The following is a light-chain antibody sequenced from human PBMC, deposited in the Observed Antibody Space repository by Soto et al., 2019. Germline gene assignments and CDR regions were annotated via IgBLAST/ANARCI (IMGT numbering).Light chain of an antibody. CDR2: AAS. Sequence: AILMTQSPSSFSASTGDTITITCRASQSISTNLAWYQQKPGKAPKVLIFAASTLQSGVPSRFSGSGSGTDFTLTISCLQSEDFASYYCQQYYSYPLTFGGGTNVEIK. J-gene: IGKJ4*01. CDR3: QQYYSYPLT. CDR1: QSISTN. V-gene: IGKV1-8*01.